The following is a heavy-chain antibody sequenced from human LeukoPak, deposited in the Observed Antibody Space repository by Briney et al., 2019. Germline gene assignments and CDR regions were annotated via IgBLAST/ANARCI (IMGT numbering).Heavy chain of an antibody. V-gene: IGHV1-18*01. CDR1: GYTFTSYG. D-gene: IGHD6-19*01. CDR3: ARDLAVAGNGVGEGLNWFDS. Sequence: ASVKVSCKASGYTFTSYGISWVRQAPGQGLEWMGWISAYNGNTNYAQKLQGGVTMTTDTSTSTAYMELRSLRSDDTAVYYCARDLAVAGNGVGEGLNWFDSWGQGTLVTVSS. J-gene: IGHJ5*01. CDR2: ISAYNGNT.